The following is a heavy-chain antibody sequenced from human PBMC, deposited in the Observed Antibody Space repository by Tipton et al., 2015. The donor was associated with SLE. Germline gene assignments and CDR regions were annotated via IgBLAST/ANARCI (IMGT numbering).Heavy chain of an antibody. J-gene: IGHJ4*02. CDR2: INHSGST. Sequence: TLSLTCTVSGGSISSSSYYWSWIRQPPGKGLEWIGEINHSGSTNYNPSLKSRVTISVDTSKNQFSLKLSSVTAADTAVYYCARSIAAAVDYWGQGTLVTVSS. CDR3: ARSIAAAVDY. D-gene: IGHD6-13*01. CDR1: GGSISSSSYY. V-gene: IGHV4-39*07.